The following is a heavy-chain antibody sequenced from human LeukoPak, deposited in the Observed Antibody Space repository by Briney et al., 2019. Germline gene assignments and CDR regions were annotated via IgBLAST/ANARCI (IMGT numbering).Heavy chain of an antibody. CDR3: ARHDLALPYYYYFDY. Sequence: SETLSLTCAVSGYSISSGYYWGWIRQPPGKGLEWIGRIYHSGSTYYNPSLKSRVTISGDNSKNQFSLKMNTVNAADTAVYYCARHDLALPYYYYFDYWGQGTLVTVSS. J-gene: IGHJ4*02. CDR1: GYSISSGYY. CDR2: IYHSGST. D-gene: IGHD1-26*01. V-gene: IGHV4-38-2*01.